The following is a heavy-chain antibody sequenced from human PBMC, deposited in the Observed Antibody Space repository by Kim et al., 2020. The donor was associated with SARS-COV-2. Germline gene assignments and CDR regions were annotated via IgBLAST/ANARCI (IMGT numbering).Heavy chain of an antibody. D-gene: IGHD2-21*02. J-gene: IGHJ4*02. Sequence: SRVTISVDKSKNQFSLKLSSVTAADTAVYYCARVGAAYCGGDCYPQFDYWGQGTLVTVSS. V-gene: IGHV4-4*02. CDR3: ARVGAAYCGGDCYPQFDY.